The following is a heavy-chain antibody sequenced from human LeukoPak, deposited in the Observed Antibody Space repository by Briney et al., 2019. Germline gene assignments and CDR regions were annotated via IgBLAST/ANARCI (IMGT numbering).Heavy chain of an antibody. CDR1: GFTFSSYS. CDR3: ARVGYDSSGYYYGFDY. V-gene: IGHV3-21*01. J-gene: IGHJ4*02. Sequence: GGSLRLSCAASGFTFSSYSMNWVRQAPGKGLEWVSSISGSSSYIYYADSVKGRFTISRDNAKNSLYLQMNSLRAEDTAVYYCARVGYDSSGYYYGFDYWGQGTLVTVSS. CDR2: ISGSSSYI. D-gene: IGHD3-22*01.